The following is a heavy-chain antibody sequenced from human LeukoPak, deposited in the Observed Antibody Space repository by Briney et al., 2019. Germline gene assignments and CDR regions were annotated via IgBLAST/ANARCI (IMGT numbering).Heavy chain of an antibody. J-gene: IGHJ4*02. CDR1: GGTFSSYA. V-gene: IGHV1-69*05. CDR2: IIPIFGTA. Sequence: ASVKVSCKASGGTFSSYAISWVRQAPGQGLEWMGGIIPIFGTANYAQKFQGRVTITTDESTGTAYMELSSLRSEDTAVYYCAVLRNIIAARDFDYWGQGTLVTVSS. CDR3: AVLRNIIAARDFDY. D-gene: IGHD6-6*01.